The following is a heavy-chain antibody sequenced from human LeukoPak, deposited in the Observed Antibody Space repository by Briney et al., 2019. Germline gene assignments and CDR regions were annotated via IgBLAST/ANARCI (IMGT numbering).Heavy chain of an antibody. J-gene: IGHJ4*02. Sequence: SETLSLTCTVSGGSISSYYWSWIRQPAGKGLEWIGRIYTSGSTNYNPSLKSRVTMSVDTSKNQFSLKLSSVTAADTAVYYCARDQGPYGDYAFDYWGQGTLVTVSS. CDR2: IYTSGST. CDR3: ARDQGPYGDYAFDY. D-gene: IGHD4-17*01. CDR1: GGSISSYY. V-gene: IGHV4-4*07.